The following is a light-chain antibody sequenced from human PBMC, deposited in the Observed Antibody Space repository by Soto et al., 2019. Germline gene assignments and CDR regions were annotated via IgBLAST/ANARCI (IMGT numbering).Light chain of an antibody. CDR1: QNIRDS. CDR3: QQSYGTPPT. Sequence: DIQMTQSPSSLSASVGDRVSITCRASQNIRDSLNWYQQKPGKAPDLLIHTASSLQSGVPSRFSGSGAGTDFTLTIGGLQREDFATYYCQQSYGTPPTFGQGTKVEIK. CDR2: TAS. J-gene: IGKJ1*01. V-gene: IGKV1-39*01.